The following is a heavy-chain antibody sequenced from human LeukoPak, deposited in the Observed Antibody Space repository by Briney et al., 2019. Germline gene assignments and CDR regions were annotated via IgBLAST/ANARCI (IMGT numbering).Heavy chain of an antibody. CDR1: GFTFSSYA. V-gene: IGHV3-23*01. J-gene: IGHJ4*02. D-gene: IGHD3-9*01. Sequence: GGSLRLSCAASGFTFSSYAMSWVRQAPGKGLEWVSAISGSGGSTYNADSVKGRFTISRDNSKNTLYLQMNSLRAEDTAVYYCAKGPGNYDILTGYLFDYWGQGTLVTVSS. CDR3: AKGPGNYDILTGYLFDY. CDR2: ISGSGGST.